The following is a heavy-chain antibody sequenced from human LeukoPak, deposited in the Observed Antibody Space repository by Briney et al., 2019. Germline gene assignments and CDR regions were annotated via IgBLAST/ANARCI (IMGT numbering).Heavy chain of an antibody. CDR2: NYSGGST. V-gene: IGHV3-53*01. CDR1: GFTVSSNY. Sequence: GGSLRLSCAASGFTVSSNYMSWVRQAPGKGLEWVSVNYSGGSTYYADSVKGRFTISRDNSKNTLYLQMNSLRAGDTAVYHCASEMAYSSSPHRDYWGQGTLVTVSS. D-gene: IGHD6-6*01. J-gene: IGHJ4*02. CDR3: ASEMAYSSSPHRDY.